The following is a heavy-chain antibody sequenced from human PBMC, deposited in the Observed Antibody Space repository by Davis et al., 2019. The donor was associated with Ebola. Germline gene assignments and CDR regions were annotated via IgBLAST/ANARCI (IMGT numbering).Heavy chain of an antibody. CDR3: VRDGCPGGSCYCGDY. V-gene: IGHV4-34*01. CDR1: GGSFSGYY. D-gene: IGHD2-15*01. Sequence: PSETLSLTCAVYGGSFSGYYWNWIRQPPGKGLEWIGEINRSGSTNYNPSLNGRVTMSVDTAKNQFSLRLSSVTAADTAVYYCVRDGCPGGSCYCGDYWGQGTLVTVSS. J-gene: IGHJ4*02. CDR2: INRSGST.